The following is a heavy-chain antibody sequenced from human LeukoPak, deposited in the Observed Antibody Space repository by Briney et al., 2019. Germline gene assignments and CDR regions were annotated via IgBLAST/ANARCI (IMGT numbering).Heavy chain of an antibody. Sequence: SETLSLTCTISGGSISSSSYYWGWIRQPPGKGLELIGSMYYSGSTYYNPSLKSRVTISVDMSKYQFSLKLSSVTAADTAVYYCARVVVVVAATRYFDYWGQGTLVTVSS. CDR3: ARVVVVVAATRYFDY. J-gene: IGHJ4*02. V-gene: IGHV4-39*01. CDR1: GGSISSSSYY. CDR2: MYYSGST. D-gene: IGHD2-15*01.